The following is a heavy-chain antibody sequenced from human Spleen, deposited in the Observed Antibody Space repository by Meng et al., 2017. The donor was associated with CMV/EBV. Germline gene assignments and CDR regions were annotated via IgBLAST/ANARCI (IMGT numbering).Heavy chain of an antibody. CDR2: IYPGDSDT. V-gene: IGHV5-51*01. J-gene: IGHJ4*02. CDR1: GYSFTSYW. CDR3: ARLESVVNSLDY. Sequence: KVSCKGSGYSFTSYWIGWVRQMPGKGLEWMGIIYPGDSDTRYSPSFQGQVIISADKSISTAYLQWSGLKASDTATYYCARLESVVNSLDYWGQGTLVTVSS.